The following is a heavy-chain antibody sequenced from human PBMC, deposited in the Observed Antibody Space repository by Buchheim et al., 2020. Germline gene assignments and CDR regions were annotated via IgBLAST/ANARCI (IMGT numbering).Heavy chain of an antibody. Sequence: EVQLVESGGGLVKPGGSLRLSCAASGFTFSNAWMSWVRQAPGKGLEWVGRIKSKTDGGTTDYAAPVKGRFTISRDDSKNTLFLQMNSLKTEDTAVYYCTTDIGYCSSTSCYSGMDVLGQGTT. CDR3: TTDIGYCSSTSCYSGMDV. CDR1: GFTFSNAW. CDR2: IKSKTDGGTT. D-gene: IGHD2-2*02. J-gene: IGHJ6*02. V-gene: IGHV3-15*01.